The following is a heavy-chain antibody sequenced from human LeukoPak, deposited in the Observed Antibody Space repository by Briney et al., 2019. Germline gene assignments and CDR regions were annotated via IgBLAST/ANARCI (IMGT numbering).Heavy chain of an antibody. CDR2: INWNGGST. V-gene: IGHV3-20*04. CDR3: ARKYYDSSGYYYEDY. J-gene: IGHJ4*02. Sequence: PGESLRLSCAASGFTFDDYTMSWVRQAPGKGLEWVSGINWNGGSTGYVDSVKGRFTISRDNAKNSLYLQMNSLRDEDTAVYYCARKYYDSSGYYYEDYWGQGTLVTVSS. D-gene: IGHD3-22*01. CDR1: GFTFDDYT.